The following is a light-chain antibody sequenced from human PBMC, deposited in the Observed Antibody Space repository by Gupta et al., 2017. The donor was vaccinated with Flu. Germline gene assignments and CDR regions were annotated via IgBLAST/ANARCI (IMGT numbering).Light chain of an antibody. V-gene: IGKV3-15*01. CDR2: GAS. CDR1: QSVSSN. CDR3: QQYNNWPQT. Sequence: EIVMTPSPATLSVSPGERATLSCRASQSVSSNLAWYQQKPGQAPRLLIYGASTRATGIPARFSGSGSGTEFTLTISSLQSEDFAVYYCQQYNNWPQTSGQGTKVEIK. J-gene: IGKJ1*01.